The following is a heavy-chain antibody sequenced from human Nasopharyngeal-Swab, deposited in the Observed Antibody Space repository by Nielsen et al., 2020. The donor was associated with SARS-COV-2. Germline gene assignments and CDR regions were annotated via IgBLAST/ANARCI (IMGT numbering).Heavy chain of an antibody. CDR3: ARGSYYYDSSGYYLDY. D-gene: IGHD3-22*01. J-gene: IGHJ4*02. CDR2: IIPILGIA. V-gene: IGHV1-69*04. Sequence: SVKVSCKASGYTFTSYYMHWVRQAPGQGLEWMGRIIPILGIANYAQKFQGRVTITADKSTSTAYMELSSLRSEDTAVYYCARGSYYYDSSGYYLDYWGQGTLVTVSS. CDR1: GYTFTSYY.